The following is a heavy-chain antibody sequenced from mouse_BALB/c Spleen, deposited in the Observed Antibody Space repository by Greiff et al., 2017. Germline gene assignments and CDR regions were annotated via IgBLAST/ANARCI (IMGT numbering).Heavy chain of an antibody. CDR3: ARSLGRYYFDY. Sequence: QVQLKQSGAELARPGASVKLSCKASGYTFTSYWMQWVKQRPGQGLEWIGAIYPGDGDTRYTQKFKGKATLTADKSSSTAYMQLSSLASEDSAVYYCARSLGRYYFDYWGQGTTLTVSS. D-gene: IGHD4-1*01. CDR2: IYPGDGDT. J-gene: IGHJ2*01. V-gene: IGHV1-87*01. CDR1: GYTFTSYW.